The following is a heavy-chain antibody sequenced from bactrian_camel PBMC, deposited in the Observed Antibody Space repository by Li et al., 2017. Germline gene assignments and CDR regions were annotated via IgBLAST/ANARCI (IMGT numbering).Heavy chain of an antibody. Sequence: DVQLVESGGGLVQPGGSLRLSCAASGFTFGRFVMGWVRQAPGKGLEWVAGMNSVGVPSYAPSVKGRFTISQDKAKNTVYLQMENLKPEDTAMYYCAAGRTSTVVPARYTYWGQGTQVTVS. V-gene: IGHV3S10*01. CDR1: GFTFGRFV. D-gene: IGHD2*01. CDR3: AAGRTSTVVPARYTY. CDR2: MNSVGVP. J-gene: IGHJ4*01.